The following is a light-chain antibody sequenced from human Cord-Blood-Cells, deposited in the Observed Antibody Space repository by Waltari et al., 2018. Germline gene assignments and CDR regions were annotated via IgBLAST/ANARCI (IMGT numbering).Light chain of an antibody. V-gene: IGKV1-8*01. CDR2: AAS. J-gene: IGKJ4*01. CDR1: QGISSY. CDR3: QQYYSYPLT. Sequence: AIRMTQSPSSFSASTGDRVTITCRASQGISSYLAWYQQKPGKAPKLLIYAASTLQSGVPSRFSGSGSRTDFTLTISCLQSEDFATYYWQQYYSYPLTFGGGTKVEIK.